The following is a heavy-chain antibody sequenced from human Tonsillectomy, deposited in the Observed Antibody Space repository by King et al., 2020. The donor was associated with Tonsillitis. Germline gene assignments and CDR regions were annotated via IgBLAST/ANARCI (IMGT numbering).Heavy chain of an antibody. J-gene: IGHJ4*02. D-gene: IGHD3-10*01. V-gene: IGHV3-21*01. CDR1: GFTFSSYD. CDR2: IDSSSSHI. Sequence: EVQLVESGGGLVKPGGSLRLSCAASGFTFSSYDLNWVRRAPGKGLEWVSSIDSSSSHIYYADSGKGRFTISRDNAKNSLYLQMNSLRGGDTAVYYCARYGGGSVDYWGEGTLVTGPS. CDR3: ARYGGGSVDY.